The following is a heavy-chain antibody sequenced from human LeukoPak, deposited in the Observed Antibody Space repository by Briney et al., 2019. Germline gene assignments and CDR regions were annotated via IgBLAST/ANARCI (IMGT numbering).Heavy chain of an antibody. CDR1: GGSISSGGHY. CDR2: IYYSGGT. D-gene: IGHD6-19*01. Sequence: PSETLSLTCTVSGGSISSGGHYWSWIRQHPGKGLEWIGYIYYSGGTYYNPSLKSRVTISVDTSKNQFSLKLSSVTAADTAVYYCAGRYSSGWYRGDYWGQGTLVTVSS. CDR3: AGRYSSGWYRGDY. V-gene: IGHV4-31*03. J-gene: IGHJ4*02.